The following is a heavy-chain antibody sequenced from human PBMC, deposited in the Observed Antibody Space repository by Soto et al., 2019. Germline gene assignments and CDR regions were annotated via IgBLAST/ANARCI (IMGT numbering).Heavy chain of an antibody. CDR2: ISGSSSDT. V-gene: IGHV3-11*06. CDR1: GCRFSQND. D-gene: IGHD3-16*02. J-gene: IGHJ6*04. CDR3: VNQCYLEDV. Sequence: GGARRLSWAASGCRFSQNDKNVIRQVPGKGLEWLSYISGSSSDTNYADSVRGRFTISRDNAKNSLYLQMNSLRVEDTGVYCCVNQCYLEDVWGKRTTVTVSS.